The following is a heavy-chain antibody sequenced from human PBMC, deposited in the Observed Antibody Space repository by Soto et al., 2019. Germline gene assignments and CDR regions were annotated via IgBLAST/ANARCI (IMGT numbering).Heavy chain of an antibody. V-gene: IGHV4-59*08. CDR3: ARVVRLGAPGVDY. CDR2: IYNSGST. Sequence: PSETLSLTCTVSGGSINDFYWSWIRQPPGKGLEWVGYIYNSGSTNYNPSLKSRVTISVDTSKNQFSLKLSSVTAADTAVYYCARVVRLGAPGVDYWGQGTLVTVSS. J-gene: IGHJ4*02. CDR1: GGSINDFY. D-gene: IGHD3-16*01.